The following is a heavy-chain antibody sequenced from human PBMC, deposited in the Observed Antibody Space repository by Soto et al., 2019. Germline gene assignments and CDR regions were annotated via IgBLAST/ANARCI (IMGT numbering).Heavy chain of an antibody. D-gene: IGHD6-19*01. CDR1: GFTFISYG. Sequence: PGGSLRLSCAASGFTFISYGMHWVLQAPGKGLEWVAVIWYDGSNKYYADSVKGRFTISRDNSKNTLYLQMNSLRAEDTAVYYCARDGQWLVASEFGYWGQGTLVTVSS. CDR2: IWYDGSNK. V-gene: IGHV3-33*01. J-gene: IGHJ4*02. CDR3: ARDGQWLVASEFGY.